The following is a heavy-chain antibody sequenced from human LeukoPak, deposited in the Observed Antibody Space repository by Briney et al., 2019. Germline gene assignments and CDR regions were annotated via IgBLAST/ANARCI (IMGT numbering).Heavy chain of an antibody. D-gene: IGHD3-3*01. V-gene: IGHV3-23*01. CDR1: GFTFSDYY. Sequence: GGSLRLSCAASGFTFSDYYMSWIRQAPGKGLEWVSAISGSGGSTYYADSVKGRFTISRDNSKNTLYLQMNSLRAEDTAVYYCAQGTVNDFWSGPRYWGQGTLVTVSS. CDR3: AQGTVNDFWSGPRY. J-gene: IGHJ4*02. CDR2: ISGSGGST.